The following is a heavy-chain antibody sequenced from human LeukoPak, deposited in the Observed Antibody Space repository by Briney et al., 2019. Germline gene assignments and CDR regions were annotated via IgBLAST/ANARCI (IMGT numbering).Heavy chain of an antibody. D-gene: IGHD1-26*01. CDR2: INPTGGST. J-gene: IGHJ5*02. CDR1: GYTFTSYY. CDR3: ARDNSVGDNAWWFDP. Sequence: ASVKGSCKASGYTFTSYYIHWGRQAPGQRVEGVGLINPTGGSTGYAQKFQGRVTMTRDMSTSTDYMELSSLRSEDTAIYYCARDNSVGDNAWWFDPWGQGTLVTVSS. V-gene: IGHV1-46*01.